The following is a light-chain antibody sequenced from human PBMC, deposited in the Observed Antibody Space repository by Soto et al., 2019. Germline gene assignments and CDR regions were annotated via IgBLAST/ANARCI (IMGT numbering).Light chain of an antibody. CDR2: ANN. Sequence: QSVLTQPPSVSGTPGQRVTISCSGSSSNIGSSTVNWYQQLPGTAPIRLIYANNHRPSGVPDRFSASKSGTSASLAISGLLSEDEAAYHCSSFRSGGTRVVFGGGTKLTVL. CDR3: SSFRSGGTRVV. CDR1: SSNIGSST. V-gene: IGLV1-44*01. J-gene: IGLJ2*01.